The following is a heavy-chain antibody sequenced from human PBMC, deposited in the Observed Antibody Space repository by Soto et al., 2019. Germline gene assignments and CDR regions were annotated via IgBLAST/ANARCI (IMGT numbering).Heavy chain of an antibody. V-gene: IGHV1-18*01. CDR2: ISAYNGNI. D-gene: IGHD2-21*01. Sequence: ASVKVSCKASGYTFTSYGISWLRQAPGQGLEWMGWISAYNGNINYAQKLQGRVTMTTDTSTSTAYMELRSLRSDDTAVYYCAREAGGIVVVIAPDAFDIWGQGTMVTVSS. CDR3: AREAGGIVVVIAPDAFDI. J-gene: IGHJ3*02. CDR1: GYTFTSYG.